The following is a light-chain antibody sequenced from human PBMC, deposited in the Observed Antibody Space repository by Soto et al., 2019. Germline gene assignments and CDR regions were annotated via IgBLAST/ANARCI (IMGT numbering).Light chain of an antibody. CDR2: NTT. CDR3: ALYVGSSTVV. Sequence: QTVVTQEPSFSVSPGGTVILTCGLTSGSVSTSYYTSWYQQSPGLAPRTLIYNTTTRSSGVPDRFSGSILGNKAALTITGAQSDDESDDLCALYVGSSTVVFGGGTKLTVL. CDR1: SGSVSTSYY. V-gene: IGLV8-61*01. J-gene: IGLJ2*01.